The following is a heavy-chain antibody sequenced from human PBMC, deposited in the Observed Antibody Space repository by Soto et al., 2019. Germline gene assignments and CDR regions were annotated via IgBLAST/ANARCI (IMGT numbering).Heavy chain of an antibody. D-gene: IGHD6-13*01. V-gene: IGHV4-30-4*01. Sequence: SETLSLTCTVSGGSISSGNYYWSWIRQPPGKGLEWIGFISYSGSTYYSTSLKSRVTISVDTSKSQFSLKLSSVTAADTAVYYCARHQSHSSSYVDPWGQGTLVTVSS. CDR2: ISYSGST. J-gene: IGHJ5*02. CDR1: GGSISSGNYY. CDR3: ARHQSHSSSYVDP.